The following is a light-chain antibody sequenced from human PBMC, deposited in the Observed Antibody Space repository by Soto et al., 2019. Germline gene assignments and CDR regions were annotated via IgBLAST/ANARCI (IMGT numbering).Light chain of an antibody. J-gene: IGKJ2*02. Sequence: EIVMTQSPATLSVSPGERATLSCRASQSVSSNLAWYQQKPRQAPRLLIYGASTRATGIPARFSGSGSGTEFTLTISSLQSEDFAVYYCQQYNNWSPWTFGQGTKLEIK. CDR2: GAS. CDR1: QSVSSN. CDR3: QQYNNWSPWT. V-gene: IGKV3-15*01.